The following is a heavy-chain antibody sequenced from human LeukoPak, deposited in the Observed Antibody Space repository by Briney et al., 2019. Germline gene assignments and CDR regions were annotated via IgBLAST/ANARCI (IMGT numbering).Heavy chain of an antibody. V-gene: IGHV1-2*02. CDR2: INPNSGGT. D-gene: IGHD6-13*01. J-gene: IGHJ4*02. CDR3: AIVGYSSSWYVGSLLY. Sequence: ASVKVSRKASGYTFTGYYMHWVRQAPGQGLEWMGWINPNSGGTNYAQKFQGRVTMTTDTSISTAYMELSRLRSDDAAVYYCAIVGYSSSWYVGSLLYWGQGTLVTVSS. CDR1: GYTFTGYY.